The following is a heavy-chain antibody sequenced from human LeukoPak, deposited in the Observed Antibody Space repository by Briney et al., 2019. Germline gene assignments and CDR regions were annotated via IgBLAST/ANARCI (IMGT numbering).Heavy chain of an antibody. V-gene: IGHV4-59*08. Sequence: SETLFLTCTVSGGSISSYYWSWIRQPPGKGLEWIGYIYYSGSTNYNPSLKSRVTISVDTSKNQFSLKLSSVTAADTAVYYCARTNYYYDSSGPFDPWGQGTLVTVSS. J-gene: IGHJ5*02. CDR1: GGSISSYY. CDR2: IYYSGST. CDR3: ARTNYYYDSSGPFDP. D-gene: IGHD3-22*01.